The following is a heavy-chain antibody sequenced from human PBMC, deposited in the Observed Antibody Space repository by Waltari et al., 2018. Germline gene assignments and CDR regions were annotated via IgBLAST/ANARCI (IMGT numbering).Heavy chain of an antibody. D-gene: IGHD2-2*01. CDR2: MNPNSGNT. J-gene: IGHJ6*03. CDR1: GYTFTSYD. V-gene: IGHV1-8*01. Sequence: QVQLVQSGAEVKKPGASVKVSCKASGYTFTSYDINWVRQATGQGLEWMGWMNPNSGNTGYAQKFQGRVTMTRNTSISTAYMELSSLRSEDTAVYYCATWGDIVVVPAAMRYYYYYMDVWGKGTTVTVS. CDR3: ATWGDIVVVPAAMRYYYYYMDV.